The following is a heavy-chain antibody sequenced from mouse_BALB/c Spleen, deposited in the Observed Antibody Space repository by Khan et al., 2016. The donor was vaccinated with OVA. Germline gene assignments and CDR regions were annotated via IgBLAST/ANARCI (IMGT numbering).Heavy chain of an antibody. Sequence: QIQLVQSGPELKKPGETVKISCKASGYTFTNYGMNWVKQAPGKGLKWMGWINTYTGEPTYADDFKGRFAFSLETSAHTAYLQINNLKNEDTATDFWARSASYWFFDVWGAGTTVTVSS. J-gene: IGHJ1*01. D-gene: IGHD6-1*01. V-gene: IGHV9-3-1*01. CDR2: INTYTGEP. CDR3: ARSASYWFFDV. CDR1: GYTFTNYG.